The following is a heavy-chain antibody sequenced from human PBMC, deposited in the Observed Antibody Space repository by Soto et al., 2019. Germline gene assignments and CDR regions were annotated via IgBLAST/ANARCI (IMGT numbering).Heavy chain of an antibody. V-gene: IGHV2-5*02. CDR1: GFSLSTGGVG. D-gene: IGHD3-16*01. CDR3: AHITDFYGDYVRWFDP. CDR2: IYWDDDK. Sequence: QITLKESVPTLVKPTQTLTLTSTFSGFSLSTGGVGVGWIRQPPGKALEWLTLIYWDDDKRYSPSLKSRLTITKDTSNSQVVITMTNMDPVDTATYYCAHITDFYGDYVRWFDPWGQGTLVTVSS. J-gene: IGHJ5*02.